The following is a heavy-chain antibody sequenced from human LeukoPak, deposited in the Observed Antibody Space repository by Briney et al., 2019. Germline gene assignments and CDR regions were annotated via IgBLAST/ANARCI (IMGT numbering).Heavy chain of an antibody. V-gene: IGHV3-48*01. CDR2: ISSSSSTI. J-gene: IGHJ3*02. CDR1: GFTFSSYS. Sequence: PGGSLRLSCAASGFTFSSYSMNWVRQAPGKGLEWVSYISSSSSTIYYADSVKGRFTISRDNDKNSLYLQMNSLRAEDTAVYYCARDSDHDAFDIWGQGTMVTVSS. CDR3: ARDSDHDAFDI.